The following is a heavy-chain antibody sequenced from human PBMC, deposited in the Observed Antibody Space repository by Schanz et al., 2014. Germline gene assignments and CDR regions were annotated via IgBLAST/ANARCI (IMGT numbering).Heavy chain of an antibody. D-gene: IGHD2-21*02. CDR2: IGVDGTTT. J-gene: IGHJ2*01. V-gene: IGHV3-23*04. Sequence: EVQLVESGGGLVQPGGSLRLSCLASGFAFSSYGMNWLRQAPGKGLEWVSVIGVDGTTTYYADSVKGRFTISRDNSRSTMYLQMNSLRAEDTAVYFCAKDLGVDCGDGCFNWYFDLWGRGTLVTVSS. CDR1: GFAFSSYG. CDR3: AKDLGVDCGDGCFNWYFDL.